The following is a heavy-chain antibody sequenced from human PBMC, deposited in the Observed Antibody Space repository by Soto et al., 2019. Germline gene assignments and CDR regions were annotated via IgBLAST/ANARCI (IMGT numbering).Heavy chain of an antibody. CDR1: GFSFRNCG. CDR2: ISFDGKDK. Sequence: QVQLVESGGGVVQPARSLRLSCAASGFSFRNCGMHWVRQAPGKGLEWVAAISFDGKDKDYSESVKGRFTISRDNSKNTLFLQMNSLRVEDTAVYYCVKGSEVARQELDYWGQGTLVTVSS. V-gene: IGHV3-30*18. D-gene: IGHD2-15*01. J-gene: IGHJ4*02. CDR3: VKGSEVARQELDY.